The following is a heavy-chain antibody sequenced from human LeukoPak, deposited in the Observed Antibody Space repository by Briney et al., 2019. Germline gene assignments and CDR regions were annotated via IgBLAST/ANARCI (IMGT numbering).Heavy chain of an antibody. CDR1: GGSISTYY. CDR2: IYHSGST. D-gene: IGHD5-12*01. CDR3: ARDGYSGSDAL. V-gene: IGHV4-59*01. Sequence: SETLSLTCTVSGGSISTYYWSWIRQPPGKGLEWIGYIYHSGSTNYNPSLKSRVTISVDTSQNQFYLKLSSVTAADTAVYYCARDGYSGSDALWGQGTLVTVFS. J-gene: IGHJ4*02.